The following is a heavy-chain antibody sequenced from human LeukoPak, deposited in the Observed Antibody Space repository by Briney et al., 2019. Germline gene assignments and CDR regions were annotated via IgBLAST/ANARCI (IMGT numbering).Heavy chain of an antibody. D-gene: IGHD3-10*01. J-gene: IGHJ6*03. Sequence: GASVKVSCKASGYTFTGYYMHWVRQAPGQGLEWMGWINPHSGGTNYAQKFQGRVTMTRDTSISTAYMELSRLRSDDTAVYYCARVGNYGSGSYKPPYYYYYMDVWGKGTTVTVSS. CDR2: INPHSGGT. CDR1: GYTFTGYY. CDR3: ARVGNYGSGSYKPPYYYYYMDV. V-gene: IGHV1-2*02.